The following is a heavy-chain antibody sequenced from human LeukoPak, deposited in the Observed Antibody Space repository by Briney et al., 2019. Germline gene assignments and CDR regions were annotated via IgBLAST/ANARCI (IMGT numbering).Heavy chain of an antibody. CDR3: ARAPGYSSSYESY. J-gene: IGHJ4*02. CDR2: ISAYNGNT. D-gene: IGHD6-6*01. Sequence: ASVKVSCKASGYAFTGYYMHWVRQAPGQGLEWMGWISAYNGNTNYAQKLQGRVTMTTDTSTSTAYMELRSLRSDDTAVYYCARAPGYSSSYESYWGQGTLVTVSS. CDR1: GYAFTGYY. V-gene: IGHV1-18*04.